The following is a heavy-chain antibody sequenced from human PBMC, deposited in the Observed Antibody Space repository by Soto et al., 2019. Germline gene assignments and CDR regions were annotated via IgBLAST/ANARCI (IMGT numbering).Heavy chain of an antibody. CDR1: GFTFSSYG. V-gene: IGHV3-33*01. D-gene: IGHD3-10*01. CDR2: IWYDGSNK. Sequence: GGSLRLSCAASGFTFSSYGMHWVRQAPGKGLEWVAVIWYDGSNKYYADSVKGRFTISRDNSKNTLYLQMNSLRAEDTAVYYCARDRGEKGSYYNDYWGQGTLVTVSS. CDR3: ARDRGEKGSYYNDY. J-gene: IGHJ4*02.